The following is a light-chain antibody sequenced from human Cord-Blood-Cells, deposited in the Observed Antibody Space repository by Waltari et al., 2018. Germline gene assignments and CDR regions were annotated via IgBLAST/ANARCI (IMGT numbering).Light chain of an antibody. Sequence: EIVLTQPPGTVSLSPGDSSTLTCRASQSVGSSYLAWYQQKPGQAPRLLIYGESSRATGIPDRFSGSGSGTDFTLTISRLEPEDFAVYYCQQYGSSPPITFGQGTRLEIK. CDR1: QSVGSSY. CDR3: QQYGSSPPIT. CDR2: GES. V-gene: IGKV3-20*01. J-gene: IGKJ5*01.